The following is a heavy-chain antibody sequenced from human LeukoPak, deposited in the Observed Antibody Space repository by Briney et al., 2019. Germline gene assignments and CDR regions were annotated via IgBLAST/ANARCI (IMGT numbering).Heavy chain of an antibody. CDR1: GFTFDDYG. CDR2: INWNGGST. D-gene: IGHD2-8*01. Sequence: GGSLRLSCAASGFTFDDYGMSWVRQAPGKGLEWVSSINWNGGSTGYADSVKGRFTISRDNAKNSLYLQMNSLRAEDTAVYYCAKDPDCTSGVCYTFFDYWGQGTLVTVSS. V-gene: IGHV3-20*04. CDR3: AKDPDCTSGVCYTFFDY. J-gene: IGHJ4*02.